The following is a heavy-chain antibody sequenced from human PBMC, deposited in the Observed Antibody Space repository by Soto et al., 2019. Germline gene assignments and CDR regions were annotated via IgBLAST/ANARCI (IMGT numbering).Heavy chain of an antibody. CDR1: GFTFSWFG. Sequence: EVQLVESGGGLLQPGGSLRLSCAASGFTFSWFGMNWVRQAPGKGLEWVSYISSGSNTINYAESVRGRFTISRDNAKNSLYLQMNSLRDDDTAVYYCARDSSSSYYYFDYWGQATLVTVSS. J-gene: IGHJ4*02. CDR3: ARDSSSSYYYFDY. CDR2: ISSGSNTI. D-gene: IGHD3-22*01. V-gene: IGHV3-48*02.